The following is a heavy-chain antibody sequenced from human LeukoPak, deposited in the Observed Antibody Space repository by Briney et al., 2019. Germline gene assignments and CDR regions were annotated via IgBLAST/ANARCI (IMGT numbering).Heavy chain of an antibody. V-gene: IGHV3-30*18. CDR1: GFTFSSYG. CDR2: ISYDGSNK. CDR3: AKTTYYYDSKPRYHGMDV. D-gene: IGHD3-22*01. Sequence: GGFLRLSCAASGFTFSSYGMHWVRQAPGKGLEWVAVISYDGSNKYFADSVKGRFTISRDNSKNTLYVQMNSLRAEDTAVYYCAKTTYYYDSKPRYHGMDVWGQGTTVTVSS. J-gene: IGHJ6*02.